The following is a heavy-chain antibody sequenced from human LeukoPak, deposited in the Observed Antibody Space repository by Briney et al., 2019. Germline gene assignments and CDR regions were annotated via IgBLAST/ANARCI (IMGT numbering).Heavy chain of an antibody. CDR1: GGTFSSYA. D-gene: IGHD3-22*01. V-gene: IGHV1-69*13. J-gene: IGHJ3*02. CDR3: ARETVVVEGAFDI. CDR2: IIPILGTA. Sequence: SVKVSCKASGGTFSSYAISWVRQAPGQGLEWMGGIIPILGTANYAQKFQGRVTITADESTSTAYMELSSLRSEDTAVYYCARETVVVEGAFDIWGQGTMVTVSS.